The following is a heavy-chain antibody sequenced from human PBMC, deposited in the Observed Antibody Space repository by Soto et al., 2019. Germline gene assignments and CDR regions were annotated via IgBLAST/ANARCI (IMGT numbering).Heavy chain of an antibody. D-gene: IGHD6-13*01. CDR2: ITGSGSTT. CDR3: AKDFTAYLSSWFHL. Sequence: EVQLLESGGGLVQPGGSLRLSCAASEFTFSSNAMHWVRQAPGKGLEWVSGITGSGSTTFYADSVKGRFTISRDNSKNTLYLHMSSLRAEDTATYYCAKDFTAYLSSWFHLWGQGTRVTVSS. CDR1: EFTFSSNA. V-gene: IGHV3-23*01. J-gene: IGHJ5*02.